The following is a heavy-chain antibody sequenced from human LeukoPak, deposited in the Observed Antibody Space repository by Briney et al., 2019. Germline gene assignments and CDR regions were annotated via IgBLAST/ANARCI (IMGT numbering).Heavy chain of an antibody. Sequence: GGSLRLSCAASGFTFSSYAMSWVRQAPGKGLEWVSGISGSGGSTYYADSVKGRFTISRDNSKNTLYLQMNSLSAEDTAVYHCAKHGIAVVAATTPIDYWGQGTLVTVSS. CDR1: GFTFSSYA. CDR3: AKHGIAVVAATTPIDY. CDR2: ISGSGGST. J-gene: IGHJ4*02. D-gene: IGHD2-15*01. V-gene: IGHV3-23*01.